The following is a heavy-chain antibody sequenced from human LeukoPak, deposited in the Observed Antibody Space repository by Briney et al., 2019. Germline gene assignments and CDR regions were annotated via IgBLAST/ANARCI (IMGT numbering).Heavy chain of an antibody. D-gene: IGHD3-10*01. J-gene: IGHJ4*02. CDR1: GFTFSSYS. Sequence: GGSLRLSCAASGFTFSSYSMNWVRQAPGKGLEWVSSISSSSSYKYYADSVEGRFTVSRDNAKNSLYLQMNSLRAEDTAVYYCARAFGGADQFDYWGQGTLVTVSS. V-gene: IGHV3-21*01. CDR2: ISSSSSYK. CDR3: ARAFGGADQFDY.